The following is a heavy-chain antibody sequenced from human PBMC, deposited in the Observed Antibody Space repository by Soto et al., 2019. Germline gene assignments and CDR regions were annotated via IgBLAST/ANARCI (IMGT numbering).Heavy chain of an antibody. D-gene: IGHD6-19*01. CDR1: GGTFRTYA. CDR3: AKGAVAGTPTSYYYYGMDV. CDR2: IIPIFGTV. V-gene: IGHV1-69*12. J-gene: IGHJ6*02. Sequence: QVQLLQSGAEVKKPGSSVRVSCEASGGTFRTYAISWVRQAPGQGLEWMEEIIPIFGTVNYAQKFQGRVTITADESTTTVYMDVRSLRSEDTAVYYCAKGAVAGTPTSYYYYGMDVWGQGTTVTVSS.